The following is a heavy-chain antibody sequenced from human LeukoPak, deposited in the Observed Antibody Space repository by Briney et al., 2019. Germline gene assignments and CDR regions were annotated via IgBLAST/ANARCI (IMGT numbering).Heavy chain of an antibody. J-gene: IGHJ3*01. V-gene: IGHV3-7*01. CDR3: ARKGNAFDF. Sequence: GGSLRLSCVVSGFTFSSFWMTWVRQAPGKGLEWVANIKLDVSETYYVESVRGRFTISRDNTKNSLYLQMDSLRVEDTAVYYCARKGNAFDFWGQGTMVTVSS. D-gene: IGHD3-10*01. CDR1: GFTFSSFW. CDR2: IKLDVSET.